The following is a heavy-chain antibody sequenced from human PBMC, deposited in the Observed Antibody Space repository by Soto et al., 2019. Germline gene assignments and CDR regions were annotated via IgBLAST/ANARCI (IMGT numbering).Heavy chain of an antibody. CDR2: INPNSGGT. D-gene: IGHD3-3*01. V-gene: IGHV1-2*04. CDR3: ARAITIFGVVLGSGAFDI. Sequence: ASVKVSCKASGYTFTGYYMHWVRQAPGQGLEWMGWINPNSGGTNYVQKFQGWVTMTRDTSISTAYMELSRLRSDDTAVYYCARAITIFGVVLGSGAFDIWGQGTMVTVSS. CDR1: GYTFTGYY. J-gene: IGHJ3*02.